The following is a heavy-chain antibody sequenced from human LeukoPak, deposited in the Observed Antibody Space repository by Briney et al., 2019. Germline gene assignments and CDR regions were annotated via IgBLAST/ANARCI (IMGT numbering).Heavy chain of an antibody. CDR3: ARHLDYYGSGTYEY. V-gene: IGHV4-59*08. J-gene: IGHJ4*02. CDR1: GGSISGYY. CDR2: IHYSGST. D-gene: IGHD3-10*01. Sequence: SETLSLTCSVSGGSISGYYWSWIRQPPGQGLEWIGYIHYSGSTGYNPSLKSRVTMSVDTSKNQFSLELTSVTAADTAVYYCARHLDYYGSGTYEYWGQGTLVTVSS.